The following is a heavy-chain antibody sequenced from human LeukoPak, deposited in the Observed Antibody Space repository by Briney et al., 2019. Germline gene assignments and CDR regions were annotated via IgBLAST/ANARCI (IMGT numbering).Heavy chain of an antibody. D-gene: IGHD4-17*01. CDR3: ARDGPNDYGDYEGLMDV. CDR2: ISYDGSNK. V-gene: IGHV3-30*04. Sequence: PGGSLRLSCAASGFTFSSYAMHWVRQAPGKGLEWVAVISYDGSNKYYADSVKGRFTIPRDNSKNTLYLQMNSLRAEDTAVYYCARDGPNDYGDYEGLMDVWGKGTTVTVSS. CDR1: GFTFSSYA. J-gene: IGHJ6*03.